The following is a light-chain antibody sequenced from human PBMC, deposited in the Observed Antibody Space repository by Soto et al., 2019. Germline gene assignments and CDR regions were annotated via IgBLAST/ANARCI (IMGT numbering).Light chain of an antibody. CDR1: QSVSSY. CDR3: QQRSIWPPVT. J-gene: IGKJ4*01. CDR2: DAS. V-gene: IGKV3-11*01. Sequence: EIVLTQSPATLSLSPGERATLSCRASQSVSSYLAWYQQKPDQAPRLLIYDASNRATGIPARFSGSGSGTDFTLTISSLEPEDFAVYYCQQRSIWPPVTFGGGTKVEIK.